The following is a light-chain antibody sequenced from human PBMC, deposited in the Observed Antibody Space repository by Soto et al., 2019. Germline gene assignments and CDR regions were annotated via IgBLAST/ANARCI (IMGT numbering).Light chain of an antibody. CDR2: DVS. CDR1: SSDIGGYNY. Sequence: QSALTQPASVSGSPGQSITISCTGTSSDIGGYNYVSWYQQHPGKAPKLMIYDVSNWPSGVSNRFSASKSGNTASLTISGLQADDEADYYCSSYTTGSALVYVFGTGTKLTVL. J-gene: IGLJ1*01. V-gene: IGLV2-14*03. CDR3: SSYTTGSALVYV.